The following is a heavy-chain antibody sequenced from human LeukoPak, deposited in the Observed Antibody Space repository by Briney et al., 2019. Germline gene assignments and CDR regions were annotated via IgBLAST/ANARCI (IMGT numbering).Heavy chain of an antibody. J-gene: IGHJ2*01. Sequence: GASVKVSCKASGYTFTGYYMHWVRQAPGQGLEWMGWINPNSGGTNYAQKFQGRVTMTTDTSTSTAYMELRSLRSDDTAVYYCARDHGGKVDRYFDLWGRGTLVTVSS. CDR3: ARDHGGKVDRYFDL. CDR1: GYTFTGYY. D-gene: IGHD4-23*01. CDR2: INPNSGGT. V-gene: IGHV1-2*02.